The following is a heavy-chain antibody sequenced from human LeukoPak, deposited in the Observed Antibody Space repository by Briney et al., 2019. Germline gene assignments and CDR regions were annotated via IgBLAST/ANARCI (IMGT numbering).Heavy chain of an antibody. D-gene: IGHD6-19*01. V-gene: IGHV4-59*01. J-gene: IGHJ4*02. CDR3: ARLSYVAGTTGNYYFDY. CDR1: GGSISSYY. Sequence: PSETLSLTCTVSGGSISSYYWSWIRQPPGKGLECIGDIYYSGSTNYNPSLKSRVTISLDTSKNHFSLKLSPVTAADTAVYYWARLSYVAGTTGNYYFDYWGQGTLVTVSS. CDR2: IYYSGST.